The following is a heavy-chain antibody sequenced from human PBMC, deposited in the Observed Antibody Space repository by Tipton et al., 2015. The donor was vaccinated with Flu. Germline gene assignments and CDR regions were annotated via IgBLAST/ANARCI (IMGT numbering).Heavy chain of an antibody. CDR3: ATHCVGVCSHAFDI. D-gene: IGHD2-21*02. CDR2: IYTSGST. Sequence: TLSLTCIVSGGSISSYYWAWIRQPAGKGLEWIGRIYTSGSTKYNPSLESRVTMSVDTSKNHFSLKLSSVTAADTAVYYCATHCVGVCSHAFDIWGQGTMVTVSS. J-gene: IGHJ3*02. V-gene: IGHV4-4*07. CDR1: GGSISSYY.